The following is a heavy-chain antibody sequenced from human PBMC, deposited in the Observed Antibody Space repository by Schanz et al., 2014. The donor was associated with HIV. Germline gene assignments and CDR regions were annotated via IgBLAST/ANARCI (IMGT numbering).Heavy chain of an antibody. CDR3: ARESASLSTVFDY. CDR2: ISYDGSNK. J-gene: IGHJ4*02. V-gene: IGHV3-30-3*01. CDR1: GFTFSSYA. D-gene: IGHD4-17*01. Sequence: QVQLVESGGGVVQPGRSLRLSCAASGFTFSSYAMHWVRQAPGKGLEWVAVISYDGSNKNYADSVKGRFTISRDNSKKTLYLQMNSLRAEDTAVYYCARESASLSTVFDYWGQGTLVTVSS.